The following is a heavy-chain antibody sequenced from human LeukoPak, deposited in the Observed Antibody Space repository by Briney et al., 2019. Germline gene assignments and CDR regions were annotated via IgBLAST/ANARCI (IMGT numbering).Heavy chain of an antibody. Sequence: GGSLRLSCAASGFTFSSYGMHWVRQAPGKGLEWVAVIWYDGSNKYYADPVKGRFTISRDNSKNTLYLQMNSLRAEDTAVYYCAREWSGYYKSFDYWGQGTLVTVSS. V-gene: IGHV3-33*08. CDR2: IWYDGSNK. D-gene: IGHD3-3*01. CDR3: AREWSGYYKSFDY. CDR1: GFTFSSYG. J-gene: IGHJ4*02.